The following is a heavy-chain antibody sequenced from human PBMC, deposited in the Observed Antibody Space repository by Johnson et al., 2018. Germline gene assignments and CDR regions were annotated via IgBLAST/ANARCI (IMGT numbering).Heavy chain of an antibody. J-gene: IGHJ3*02. CDR2: IYYSGSP. D-gene: IGHD3-10*01. CDR3: ASFPMGGSDAFDI. Sequence: QVQLQESGPGLVKPSETLSLTCTVSGGSISNSPYYGGWIRQPPGKGLEWIGSIYYSGSPYYNPSLKSRVTISVDTSKNQFSLKLSPVTAADTAVYYCASFPMGGSDAFDIWGQGTMVTVSS. V-gene: IGHV4-39*01. CDR1: GGSISNSPYY.